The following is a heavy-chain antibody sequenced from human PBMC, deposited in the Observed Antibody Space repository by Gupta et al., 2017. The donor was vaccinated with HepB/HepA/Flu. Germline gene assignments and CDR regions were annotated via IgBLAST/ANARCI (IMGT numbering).Heavy chain of an antibody. J-gene: IGHJ4*02. CDR2: ISSSSSYM. CDR3: ARDSGSTSLAY. D-gene: IGHD1-26*01. V-gene: IGHV3-21*01. Sequence: EVQLVESGGGLVKPGGSLRLSCAASGFTFSSYSMNWVRQAPGKGLEWVSSISSSSSYMYYADSVKGRFTISRDNAKNSLYLQMNSLRAEDTAVYYCARDSGSTSLAYWVQGTLVTVSS. CDR1: GFTFSSYS.